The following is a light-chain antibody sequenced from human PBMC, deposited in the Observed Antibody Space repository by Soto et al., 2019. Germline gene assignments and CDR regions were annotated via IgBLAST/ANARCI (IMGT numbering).Light chain of an antibody. CDR1: QSVSSSY. V-gene: IGKV3-20*01. CDR3: QQYGSSPFT. J-gene: IGKJ3*01. Sequence: ESVLTQSPGTLSMSPGERATLSCRASQSVSSSYSAWYQQKPGQAPRLLIYGASSRATGIPDRFSGCGSGTDFTLTISRLEPEDFAVYYCQQYGSSPFTFGPGTKVDIK. CDR2: GAS.